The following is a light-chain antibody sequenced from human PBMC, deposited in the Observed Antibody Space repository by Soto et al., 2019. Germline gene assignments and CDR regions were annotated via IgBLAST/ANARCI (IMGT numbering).Light chain of an antibody. Sequence: QSVLTQPPSASGSPGQSFTISCTWTSSDVGGYNYVSWYQQHPGKAPKLMIYEVSKRPSGVPDRFSGSKSGNTASLTVSGLQAEDEADYYCSSYAGSNNRVFGTGTKVTVL. CDR1: SSDVGGYNY. V-gene: IGLV2-8*01. CDR2: EVS. CDR3: SSYAGSNNRV. J-gene: IGLJ1*01.